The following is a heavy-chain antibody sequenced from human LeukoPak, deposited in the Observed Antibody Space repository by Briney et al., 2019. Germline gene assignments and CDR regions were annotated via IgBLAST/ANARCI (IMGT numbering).Heavy chain of an antibody. J-gene: IGHJ4*02. CDR2: VQKDRSYA. V-gene: IGHV3-30*02. Sequence: TGGSLRLSCAASGFSFSNFGMHWVRQAPGKGLEWVAFVQKDRSYAKYGDSVKGRFTISRDNSKNTLYLQMNSLRVEDTAVYYCANIPNSFVPDYWDQGSLVTVSS. CDR1: GFSFSNFG. D-gene: IGHD2-21*01. CDR3: ANIPNSFVPDY.